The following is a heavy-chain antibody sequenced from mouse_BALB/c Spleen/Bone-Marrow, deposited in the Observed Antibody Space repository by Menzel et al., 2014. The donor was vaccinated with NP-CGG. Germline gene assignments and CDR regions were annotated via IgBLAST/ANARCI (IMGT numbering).Heavy chain of an antibody. CDR3: ARWLERYYAMDD. J-gene: IGHJ4*01. CDR1: GYTFTSYW. V-gene: IGHV1-69*02. CDR2: IDPSDSYT. Sequence: QVQLQQSGAELVKPGASVKLSCKASGYTFTSYWMHWVQQRPGQGLEWIGEIDPSDSYTNYNHKVTGKATLTVDKYSCTAYMQLSRLTSEDSEVYFCARWLERYYAMDDWGQGTSVTVSS. D-gene: IGHD2-2*01.